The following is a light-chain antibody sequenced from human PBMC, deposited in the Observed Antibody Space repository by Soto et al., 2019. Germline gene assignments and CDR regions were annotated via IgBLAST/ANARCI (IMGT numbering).Light chain of an antibody. V-gene: IGKV3-20*01. Sequence: EIVLTQSPGTLSLSPGERATLSCRASQSISSNYLAWYQQTPGQAPRLLIYDASSRAAGIADRFSGSGSGTAFTVTISRLEPEDFGVYYCQQYGGSPRTFGQGTKVEIK. J-gene: IGKJ1*01. CDR3: QQYGGSPRT. CDR2: DAS. CDR1: QSISSNY.